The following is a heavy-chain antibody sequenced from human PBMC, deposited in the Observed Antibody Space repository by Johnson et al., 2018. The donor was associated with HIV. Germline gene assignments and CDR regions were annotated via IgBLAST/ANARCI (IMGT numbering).Heavy chain of an antibody. Sequence: QEQLVESGGGVVQPGRSLRLSCAASGFTFSSYAMHWVRQAQGKGLEWVAFIRYDGSNKDYADSVKGRLTISRDNSKNTLYLQMNSMRAEDTAVYYCSKDQWGSSWTNDAFDIWRQGTLVTVSS. J-gene: IGHJ3*02. CDR2: IRYDGSNK. CDR1: GFTFSSYA. D-gene: IGHD6-13*01. V-gene: IGHV3-30*02. CDR3: SKDQWGSSWTNDAFDI.